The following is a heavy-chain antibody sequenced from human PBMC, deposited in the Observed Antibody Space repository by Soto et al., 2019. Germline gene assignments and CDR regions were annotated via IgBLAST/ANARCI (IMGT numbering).Heavy chain of an antibody. CDR2: IYYSGST. CDR1: GGSISSGGYY. Sequence: PSETLSLTCTVSGGSISSGGYYWSWIRQHPGKGLEWIGYIYYSGSTYYNPSLKSRLTISLDTSKNQFSLKLSSVTAADTAVYYCARDSTYYFDSSGSAVRAFDIWGQGTMVTVSS. CDR3: ARDSTYYFDSSGSAVRAFDI. J-gene: IGHJ3*02. V-gene: IGHV4-30-4*08. D-gene: IGHD3-22*01.